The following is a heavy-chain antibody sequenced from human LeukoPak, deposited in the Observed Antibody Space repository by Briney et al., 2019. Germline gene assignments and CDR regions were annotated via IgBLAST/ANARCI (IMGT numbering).Heavy chain of an antibody. Sequence: PSETLSLTCTVSGGSISSSSYSWGWIRQPPGKGLEWIGSIYYSGSTYYNPSLKSRVTISVDTSKNQFSLKLSSVTAADTAVYYCARHSWVAAAATPLGPWGQGTLVTVSS. D-gene: IGHD6-13*01. CDR2: IYYSGST. V-gene: IGHV4-39*01. J-gene: IGHJ5*02. CDR1: GGSISSSSYS. CDR3: ARHSWVAAAATPLGP.